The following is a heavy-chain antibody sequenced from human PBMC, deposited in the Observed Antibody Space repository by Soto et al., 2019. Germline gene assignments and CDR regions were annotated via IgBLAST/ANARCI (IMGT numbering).Heavy chain of an antibody. V-gene: IGHV1-46*01. J-gene: IGHJ6*02. CDR2: INPSGGST. CDR1: GYTFSTYY. D-gene: IGHD3-16*01. Sequence: ASVKVSCKASGYTFSTYYMHWVRQAPGQGYEWMGIINPSGGSTTYAQKFQGRVTMTRDTSISTAYMELSRLRSDDTAVYYCAREDPVRWGGMDVWGQGTTVTVSS. CDR3: AREDPVRWGGMDV.